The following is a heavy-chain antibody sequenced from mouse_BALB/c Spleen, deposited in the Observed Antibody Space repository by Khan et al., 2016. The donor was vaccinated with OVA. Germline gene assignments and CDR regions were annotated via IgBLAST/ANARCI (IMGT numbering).Heavy chain of an antibody. CDR1: GYSITSGYG. D-gene: IGHD1-2*01. CDR3: ARTARIKY. J-gene: IGHJ2*01. CDR2: ISYSGST. V-gene: IGHV3-2*02. Sequence: EVKLEESGPGLVKPSQSLSLTCTVTGYSITSGYGWNWIRQFPGNKLEWMGYISYSGSTKYNPSLKSRISITRDTSKNQFFLPLNSVTTEDTATYYCARTARIKYWGQGTTLTVSS.